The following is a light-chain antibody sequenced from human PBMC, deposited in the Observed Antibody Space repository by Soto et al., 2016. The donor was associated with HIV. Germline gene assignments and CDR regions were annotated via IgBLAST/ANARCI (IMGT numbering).Light chain of an antibody. Sequence: SYELTQSPSLSVSPGQTAIITCSGDKLGNKYACWYQQKPGQSPVLVIFQDTKRPSGIPERFSGSNSGNTATLTISDDPGYGWRLTYYCQAWDSSTARVVFGGRTKLTV. CDR1: KLGNKY. V-gene: IGLV3-1*01. CDR2: QDT. J-gene: IGLJ2*01. CDR3: QAWDSSTARVV.